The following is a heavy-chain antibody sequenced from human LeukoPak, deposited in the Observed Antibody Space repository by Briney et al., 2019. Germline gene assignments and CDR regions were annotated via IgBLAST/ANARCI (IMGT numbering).Heavy chain of an antibody. J-gene: IGHJ4*02. CDR1: GFTFSSYG. Sequence: GGSLRLSCAASGFTFSSYGMHWVRQAPGKGLEWVAFIRYDGSNKHYADSVKGRFTISRDNSKNTLYLQMNSLRAEDTAVYYCARDLQLVRSTSDYWGQGTLVTVSS. CDR2: IRYDGSNK. CDR3: ARDLQLVRSTSDY. V-gene: IGHV3-30*02. D-gene: IGHD6-13*01.